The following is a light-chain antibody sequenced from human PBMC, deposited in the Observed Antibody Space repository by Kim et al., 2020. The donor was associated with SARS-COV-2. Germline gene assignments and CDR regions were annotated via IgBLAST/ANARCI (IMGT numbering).Light chain of an antibody. CDR2: DAS. CDR3: HQRSNWPLT. CDR1: QSVNTY. J-gene: IGKJ4*01. V-gene: IGKV3-11*01. Sequence: EIVLTQSPATLSLSPGERATLSCRASQSVNTYLAWFQHKPGQAPRLLIYDASNRATGIPARFSGSGSGIDFTLTISSLEPEDFALYYCHQRSNWPLTFGGGTKVDIK.